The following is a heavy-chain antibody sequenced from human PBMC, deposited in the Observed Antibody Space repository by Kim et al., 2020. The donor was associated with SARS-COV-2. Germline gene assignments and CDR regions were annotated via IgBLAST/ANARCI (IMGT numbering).Heavy chain of an antibody. D-gene: IGHD1-26*01. CDR2: IYHSGNT. J-gene: IGHJ4*02. CDR3: SRLRTDTGSYFRFDY. Sequence: SETLSLTCAVSGDSISTTNWWTWVRQPPGKGLEWIGEIYHSGNTNYNPSLKSRVSISVDNSKNQFSLMLNSVTAADTAVYYCSRLRTDTGSYFRFDYWGQETMVTVSS. CDR1: GDSISTTNW. V-gene: IGHV4-4*02.